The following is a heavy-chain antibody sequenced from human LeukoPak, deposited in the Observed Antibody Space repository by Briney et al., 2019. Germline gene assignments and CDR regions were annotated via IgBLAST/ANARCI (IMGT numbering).Heavy chain of an antibody. D-gene: IGHD1-26*01. J-gene: IGHJ4*02. CDR3: ARELGGSYSS. CDR1: GGSISSSSYY. Sequence: SETLSLTCTVSGGSISSSSYYWSWIRQPPGKGLEWIGEINHSGSTNYNPSLKSRVTISVDTSKNQFSLRLSSVTAADTAVYYCARELGGSYSSWGQGTLVTVSS. CDR2: INHSGST. V-gene: IGHV4-39*07.